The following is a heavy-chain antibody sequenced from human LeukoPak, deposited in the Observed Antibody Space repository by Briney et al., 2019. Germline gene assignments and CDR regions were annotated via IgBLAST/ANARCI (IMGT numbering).Heavy chain of an antibody. CDR2: IYYSGST. CDR3: ARYSGYDKWFEP. Sequence: SETLSLTCTVSGGSISSYYWNWIRQPPGKGLEWIGYIYYSGSTNYNPSLKSRITISVDTSKNQFSLKLSSLTAADTAVYYCARYSGYDKWFEPWGQGTLVTLPS. CDR1: GGSISSYY. D-gene: IGHD5-12*01. J-gene: IGHJ5*02. V-gene: IGHV4-59*12.